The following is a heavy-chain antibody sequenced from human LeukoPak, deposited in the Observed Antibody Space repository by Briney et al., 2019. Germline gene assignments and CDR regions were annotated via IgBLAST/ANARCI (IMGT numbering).Heavy chain of an antibody. D-gene: IGHD6-13*01. CDR3: ARDVSSSSWYEYYYYYYGMDV. J-gene: IGHJ6*02. CDR2: IKQDGSEK. Sequence: GGSLRLSCAASGFTFSSYWMSWVRQAPGKGLEWVANIKQDGSEKYYVDSVKGRFTISRDNAKNSLYLQMNSLRAEGTAVYYCARDVSSSSWYEYYYYYYGMDVWGQGTTVTVSS. CDR1: GFTFSSYW. V-gene: IGHV3-7*01.